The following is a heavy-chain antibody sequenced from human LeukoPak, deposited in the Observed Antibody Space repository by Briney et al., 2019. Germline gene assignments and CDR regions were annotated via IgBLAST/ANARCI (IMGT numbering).Heavy chain of an antibody. CDR3: ARTLAADCTNGVCPNRYYYYYYYMDV. CDR2: IYSGGST. CDR1: GFTVSSNY. V-gene: IGHV3-53*01. J-gene: IGHJ6*03. D-gene: IGHD2-8*01. Sequence: GGSLKLSCAASGFTVSSNYMSWVRQAPGKGLEWVSVIYSGGSTYYADSVKGRFTISRDNSENMLFLQMNSLRAEDTAVYYCARTLAADCTNGVCPNRYYYYYYYMDVWGKGTKVTVSS.